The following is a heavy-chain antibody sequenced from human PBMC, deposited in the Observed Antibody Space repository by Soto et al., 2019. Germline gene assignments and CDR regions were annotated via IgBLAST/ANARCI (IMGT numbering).Heavy chain of an antibody. D-gene: IGHD2-21*02. Sequence: GGSLRLSCAASGFTVSSNYMSWVRQAPGKGLEWVSVIYSGGSTYYADSVKGRFTISRDNSKNTLYLQMNSLRAEDTAVYYCARGQVATELDYWGQGTLVTVSS. CDR3: ARGQVATELDY. J-gene: IGHJ4*02. CDR1: GFTVSSNY. V-gene: IGHV3-66*01. CDR2: IYSGGST.